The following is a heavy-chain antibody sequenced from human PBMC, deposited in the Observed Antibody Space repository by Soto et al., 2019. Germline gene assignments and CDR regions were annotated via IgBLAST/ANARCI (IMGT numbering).Heavy chain of an antibody. CDR3: ARTLERITILGVLPGMDV. V-gene: IGHV4-34*01. D-gene: IGHD3-3*01. Sequence: SETLSLTCSVYGGSFSGYYWSWIRQPPGKGLEWIGEINHSGSTNYNPSLKSRVTISVDTSKNQFSLKLSSVTAADTAVYYCARTLERITILGVLPGMDVWGQGTTVTVS. CDR2: INHSGST. J-gene: IGHJ6*02. CDR1: GGSFSGYY.